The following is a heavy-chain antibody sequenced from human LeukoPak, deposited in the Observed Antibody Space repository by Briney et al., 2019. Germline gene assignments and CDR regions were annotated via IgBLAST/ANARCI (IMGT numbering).Heavy chain of an antibody. J-gene: IGHJ5*02. CDR3: VRGPGRGYDLEP. CDR1: AGSICNSY. D-gene: IGHD3-22*01. V-gene: IGHV4-4*08. Sequence: PSDTLSLTCAVSAGSICNSYCSWARQPPGKGPEFIGYISTGGDINYSPSLRSRATTSINPSNNQVSLTLTSVTTADTAVYFCVRGPGRGYDLEPWGQGSPVTVSS. CDR2: ISTGGDI.